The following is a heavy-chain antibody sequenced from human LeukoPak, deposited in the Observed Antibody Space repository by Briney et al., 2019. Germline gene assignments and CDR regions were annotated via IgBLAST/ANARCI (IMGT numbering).Heavy chain of an antibody. J-gene: IGHJ4*02. Sequence: GGSLRLSCTASGFTFTSYAMHWVRQAPGKGLEWVAVISDDGADKHYADSAKGRFTISRDNSKNTLYLEMNSLTVEDPAVYFCARDRARAAADYYFDNWGQGTLVTVSS. CDR3: ARDRARAAADYYFDN. D-gene: IGHD6-13*01. V-gene: IGHV3-30-3*01. CDR1: GFTFTSYA. CDR2: ISDDGADK.